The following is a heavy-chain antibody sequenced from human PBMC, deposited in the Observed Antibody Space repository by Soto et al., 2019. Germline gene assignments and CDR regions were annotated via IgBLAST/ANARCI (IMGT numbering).Heavy chain of an antibody. V-gene: IGHV4-59*01. Sequence: SETLSLTCTVSGGSISSYYWSWIRQPPGKGLEWIGYIYYSGSTNYNPSLKSRVTISVDTSKNQFSLKLRSVTAADTAVYYCARTYGGYYDYWSQGTLVTVSS. CDR3: ARTYGGYYDY. CDR1: GGSISSYY. D-gene: IGHD2-8*01. CDR2: IYYSGST. J-gene: IGHJ4*02.